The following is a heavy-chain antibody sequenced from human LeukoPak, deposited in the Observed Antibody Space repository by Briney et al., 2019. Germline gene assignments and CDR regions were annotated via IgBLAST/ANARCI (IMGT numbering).Heavy chain of an antibody. D-gene: IGHD1-26*01. CDR1: NFAFSSYS. J-gene: IGHJ4*02. V-gene: IGHV3-30*04. CDR2: ISYDESNI. Sequence: TGGSLRLSCAASNFAFSSYSMHWVRQAPGKGLEWVAVISYDESNIYYAASVKGRFSISRDNSKNTLFLQMNSLRAEDTAVYYCARDLGYSGSYLLDYWGQGTLVTVSS. CDR3: ARDLGYSGSYLLDY.